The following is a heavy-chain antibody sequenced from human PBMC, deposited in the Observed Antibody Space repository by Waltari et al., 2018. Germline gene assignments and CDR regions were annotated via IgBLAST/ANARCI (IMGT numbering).Heavy chain of an antibody. J-gene: IGHJ4*02. Sequence: EVQVVESGGGLVQPGGSLRLSCEVSEFTFSSFWMSWVRQTPGKGLEWVANIRQDGSEKYYVDSVKGRFTVSRDNARNSLYLQRNSLRAEDTAVYYCATGRGLPYWGQGTLVTVSS. CDR2: IRQDGSEK. V-gene: IGHV3-7*01. CDR1: EFTFSSFW. CDR3: ATGRGLPY.